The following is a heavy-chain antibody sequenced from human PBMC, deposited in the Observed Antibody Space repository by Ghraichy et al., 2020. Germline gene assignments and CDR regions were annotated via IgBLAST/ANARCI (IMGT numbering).Heavy chain of an antibody. V-gene: IGHV3-7*05. CDR1: GFTFSSYW. Sequence: GGSLRLSCAASGFTFSSYWMSWVRQAPGKGLEWVANIKQDGSEKYYVDSVKGRFTISRDNAKNSLYLQMNSLRAEDTAVYYCARDIWGIYVATIDYGMDVWGQGTTVTVSS. CDR3: ARDIWGIYVATIDYGMDV. D-gene: IGHD5-12*01. J-gene: IGHJ6*02. CDR2: IKQDGSEK.